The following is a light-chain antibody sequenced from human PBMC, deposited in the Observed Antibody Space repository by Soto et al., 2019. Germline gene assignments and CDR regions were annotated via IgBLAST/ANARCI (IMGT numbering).Light chain of an antibody. V-gene: IGLV1-51*01. CDR1: TSNIGTYS. Sequence: QSVLTQPPSVSAAPGQKVTISCSGSTSNIGTYSVSWYQQLPGTAPKLLIYDNDKRPSGIPDRFSGSKSGTSATLGITGLQTGDEADYYCGTWDSSLSAGVFGGGTKLTVL. CDR3: GTWDSSLSAGV. CDR2: DND. J-gene: IGLJ2*01.